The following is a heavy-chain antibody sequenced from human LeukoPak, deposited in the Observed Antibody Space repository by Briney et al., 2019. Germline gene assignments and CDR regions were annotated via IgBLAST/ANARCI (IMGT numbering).Heavy chain of an antibody. CDR1: GFTFSSYG. Sequence: GGSLRLSCAASGFTFSSYGMHWVRQAPGKGLEWVAFIRYDGSNKYYADSVKGRFTISRDNPKNTLYLQMNSLRAEDTAVYYCAKASPRVWFGELSNFDYWGQGTLVTVPS. V-gene: IGHV3-30*02. CDR3: AKASPRVWFGELSNFDY. J-gene: IGHJ4*02. CDR2: IRYDGSNK. D-gene: IGHD3-10*01.